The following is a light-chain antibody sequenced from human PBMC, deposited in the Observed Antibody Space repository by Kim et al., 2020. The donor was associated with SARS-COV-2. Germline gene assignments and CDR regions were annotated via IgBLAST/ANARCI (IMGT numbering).Light chain of an antibody. J-gene: IGLJ3*02. CDR1: SSNIGSNT. V-gene: IGLV1-44*01. CDR3: AAWDDSLNGWV. CDR2: SNN. Sequence: GQRVTISCSGSSSNIGSNTVSWYQQLPGTAPKLLIYSNNKRPSGVPDRFSGSKSGTSASLAISGLQSEDETDYYCAAWDDSLNGWVFGGGTQLTVL.